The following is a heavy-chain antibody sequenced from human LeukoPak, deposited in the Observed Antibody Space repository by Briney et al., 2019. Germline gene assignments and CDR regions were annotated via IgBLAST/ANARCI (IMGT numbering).Heavy chain of an antibody. CDR1: GFTFSSYG. V-gene: IGHV3-23*01. Sequence: GGTLRLSCAASGFTFSSYGMSWVRQAPGKGLEWVSAISGSGGSTYYADSVKGRFTISRDNSKNTLYLQMNSLRAEDTAVYYCAKDYYDSSGYYQNWFDPWGQGTLVTVSS. CDR2: ISGSGGST. D-gene: IGHD3-22*01. CDR3: AKDYYDSSGYYQNWFDP. J-gene: IGHJ5*02.